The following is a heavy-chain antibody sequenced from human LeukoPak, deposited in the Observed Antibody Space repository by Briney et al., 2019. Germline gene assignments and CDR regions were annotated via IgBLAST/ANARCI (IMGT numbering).Heavy chain of an antibody. CDR3: ARGWLQLHY. CDR1: GFNFSIYA. D-gene: IGHD5-24*01. Sequence: GGSLRLSCAASGFNFSIYAMHWVRQAPGKGLEYVSGITSNGDSTYYGNSVKGRFTISRDNSKNTLYLQMGSLRPADMAVYYCARGWLQLHYWGQGTLVTVPS. CDR2: ITSNGDST. J-gene: IGHJ4*02. V-gene: IGHV3-64*01.